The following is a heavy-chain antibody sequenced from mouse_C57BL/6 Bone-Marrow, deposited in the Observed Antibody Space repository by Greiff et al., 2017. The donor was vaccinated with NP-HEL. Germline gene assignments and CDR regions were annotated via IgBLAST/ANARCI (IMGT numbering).Heavy chain of an antibody. CDR1: GFTFSSYG. V-gene: IGHV5-6*02. Sequence: DVKLQESGGDLVKPGGSLKLSCAASGFTFSSYGMSWVRQTPDKRLEWVATISSGGSYTYYPDSFKGRFTLSIDNAKNTRYLQMSSLKSEDTAVDYCARQRGLGPPWFAYWGQGTLVTVSA. CDR3: ARQRGLGPPWFAY. J-gene: IGHJ3*01. D-gene: IGHD4-1*01. CDR2: ISSGGSYT.